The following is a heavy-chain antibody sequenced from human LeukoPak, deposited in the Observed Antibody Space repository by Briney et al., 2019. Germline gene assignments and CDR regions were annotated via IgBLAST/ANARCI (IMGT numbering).Heavy chain of an antibody. CDR3: ARGGRGYSGYDYFPADY. D-gene: IGHD5-12*01. J-gene: IGHJ4*02. Sequence: SETLSLTCTVSGGSISRHYWSWIRQPPGKGLEWSGHIYYSGSTNYNPSLKSRVTISVDTSKNQFSLKLSSVTAADTAVYYCARGGRGYSGYDYFPADYRGQGTLVTVSS. V-gene: IGHV4-59*11. CDR2: IYYSGST. CDR1: GGSISRHY.